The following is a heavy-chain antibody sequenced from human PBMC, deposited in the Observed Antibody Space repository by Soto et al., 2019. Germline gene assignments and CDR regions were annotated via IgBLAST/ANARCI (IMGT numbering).Heavy chain of an antibody. CDR3: ARDLSLEWLLSYFDY. J-gene: IGHJ4*02. V-gene: IGHV1-18*01. CDR1: GYTFTSYG. Sequence: ASVKVSCKASGYTFTSYGISWLRQAPGQGLEWMGWISAYNGNTNYAQKLQGRVTMTTDTSTSTAYMELRSLRSDDTAVYYCARDLSLEWLLSYFDYWGQGTLVTVSS. D-gene: IGHD3-3*01. CDR2: ISAYNGNT.